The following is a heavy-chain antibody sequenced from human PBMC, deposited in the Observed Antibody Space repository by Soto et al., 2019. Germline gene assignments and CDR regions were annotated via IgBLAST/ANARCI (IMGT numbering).Heavy chain of an antibody. Sequence: GWALRLSCEGSGFTFSNYALSWVRQAPGKGLEWVSYISSSGRTISYADPVKGRFSISRDNAKNSLYLQMNSLGGEDTAVYYCARASGIMVAHHYFDFWGQGSLLTVSS. V-gene: IGHV3-11*04. CDR3: ARASGIMVAHHYFDF. CDR2: ISSSGRTI. J-gene: IGHJ4*02. D-gene: IGHD2-8*01. CDR1: GFTFSNYA.